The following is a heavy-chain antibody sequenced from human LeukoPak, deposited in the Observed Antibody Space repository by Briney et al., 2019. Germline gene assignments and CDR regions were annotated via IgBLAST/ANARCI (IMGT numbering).Heavy chain of an antibody. CDR2: IYYSGST. J-gene: IGHJ4*02. CDR3: ARVGYSSSGNYYNDRGAFDY. D-gene: IGHD3-10*01. Sequence: KPSETLSLTCTVSGGSISSSNYYWGWIRQPPGKGLEWIGNIYYSGSTYYNPSLKSRVTISVDTSKNQFSLKLSSVTAADTAVYYCARVGYSSSGNYYNDRGAFDYWGQGTLVTVSS. CDR1: GGSISSSNYY. V-gene: IGHV4-39*07.